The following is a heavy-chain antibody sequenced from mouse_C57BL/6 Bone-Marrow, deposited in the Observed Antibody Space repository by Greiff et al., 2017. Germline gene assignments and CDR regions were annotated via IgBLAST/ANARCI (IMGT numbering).Heavy chain of an antibody. CDR3: ARPDDYAWFAY. D-gene: IGHD2-4*01. Sequence: EVQGVESGGGLVKPGGSLKLSCAASGFTFSDYGMHWVRQAPEKGLEWVAYISSGSSTIYYADTVKGRFTISRDNDKNTLFLQMTSLRSEDTAMYYCARPDDYAWFAYWGQGTLVTVSA. J-gene: IGHJ3*01. V-gene: IGHV5-17*01. CDR2: ISSGSSTI. CDR1: GFTFSDYG.